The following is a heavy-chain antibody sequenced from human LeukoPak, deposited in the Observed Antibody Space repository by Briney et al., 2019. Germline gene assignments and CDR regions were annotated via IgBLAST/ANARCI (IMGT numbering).Heavy chain of an antibody. V-gene: IGHV4-34*01. CDR1: GGSFSGYY. J-gene: IGHJ4*02. CDR2: IDHSGST. Sequence: SETLSLTCAVYGGSFSGYYWSWIRQPPGKGLEWIGEIDHSGSTNYNPSLKSRVTISVDTSKNQFSLKLSSVTAADTAVYYCARALSRGYYYDSSGYYSLWGQGTLVTVSS. CDR3: ARALSRGYYYDSSGYYSL. D-gene: IGHD3-22*01.